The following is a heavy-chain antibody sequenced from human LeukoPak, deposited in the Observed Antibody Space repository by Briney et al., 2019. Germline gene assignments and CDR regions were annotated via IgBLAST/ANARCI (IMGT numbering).Heavy chain of an antibody. CDR1: GFTFSSYA. Sequence: GRSLRLSCAASGFTFSSYAMHWVRRAPGKGLEWVAVISYDGSNKYYADSVKGRFTISRDNSKNTLYLQMNSLRAEDTAVYYCARAPQRYDFWSGYYTVWGQGTLVTVSS. V-gene: IGHV3-30*01. CDR3: ARAPQRYDFWSGYYTV. CDR2: ISYDGSNK. J-gene: IGHJ4*02. D-gene: IGHD3-3*01.